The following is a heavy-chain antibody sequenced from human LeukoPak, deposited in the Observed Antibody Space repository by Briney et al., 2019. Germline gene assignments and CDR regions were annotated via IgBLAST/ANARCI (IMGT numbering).Heavy chain of an antibody. CDR3: AREGEYSNRLDP. CDR1: GGSISSYY. CDR2: IYYSGST. D-gene: IGHD4-11*01. J-gene: IGHJ5*02. V-gene: IGHV4-59*01. Sequence: SETLSLTCTVSGGSISSYYWSWLRQPPGKGLEWIGYIYYSGSTNYNPSLKSRVTISVDTSKNQFSLKLSSVTAADTAVYYCAREGEYSNRLDPWGQGTLVTVSS.